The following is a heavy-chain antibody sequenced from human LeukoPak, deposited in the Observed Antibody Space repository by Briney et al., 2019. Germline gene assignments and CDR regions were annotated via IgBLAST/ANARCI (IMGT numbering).Heavy chain of an antibody. CDR1: GFTFSSYN. V-gene: IGHV3-48*02. CDR3: ARGVAAAGRLVDY. CDR2: ISSSSSTI. D-gene: IGHD6-13*01. J-gene: IGHJ4*02. Sequence: GGSLRLSCAASGFTFSSYNMNWVRQAPGKGLEWVSYISSSSSTIYYADSVKGRFTISRDNAKNPLYLQMNSLRDEDTAVYYCARGVAAAGRLVDYWGQGTLVTVSS.